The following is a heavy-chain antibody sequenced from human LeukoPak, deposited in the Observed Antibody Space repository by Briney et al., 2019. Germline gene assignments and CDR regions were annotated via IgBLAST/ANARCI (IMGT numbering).Heavy chain of an antibody. J-gene: IGHJ4*02. CDR3: ARGQTSSSYYFDY. CDR1: GDSIRSHS. CDR2: INHSGST. D-gene: IGHD6-6*01. Sequence: SETLSLTCTVSGDSIRSHSCSWIRQPPGKGLEWIREINHSGSTNYHPSLKSRVTISVDTSKNQFFLKLSSLTAADSPVYYWARGQTSSSYYFDYWGQGTLVTVSS. V-gene: IGHV4-34*01.